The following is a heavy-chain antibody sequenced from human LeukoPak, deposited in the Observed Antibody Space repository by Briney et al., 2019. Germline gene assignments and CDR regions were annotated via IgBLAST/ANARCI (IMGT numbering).Heavy chain of an antibody. CDR3: AKDIRSSGPPYYFDY. D-gene: IGHD6-19*01. CDR1: GFTFDDYA. CDR2: ISWNSGSI. Sequence: HSGRSLRLSCAASGFTFDDYAMPWVRQAPGKGVEWVSGISWNSGSIGYADSVKGRFTISRDNAKNSLYLQMNSLRAEDTALYYCAKDIRSSGPPYYFDYWGQGTLVTVSS. V-gene: IGHV3-9*01. J-gene: IGHJ4*02.